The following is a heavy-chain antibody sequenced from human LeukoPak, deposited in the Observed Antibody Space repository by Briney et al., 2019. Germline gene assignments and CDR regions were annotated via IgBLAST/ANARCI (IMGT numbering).Heavy chain of an antibody. CDR2: IYYSGST. Sequence: PSETLSLTCTVSGGSISSGDYYWSWIRQPPGKGLEWIGYIYYSGSTYYNPSLKSRVTISVDTSKNQFSLKLSSVTAADTAVYYCARSVKLWPIFDYWGQGTLVTVSS. J-gene: IGHJ4*02. CDR1: GGSISSGDYY. CDR3: ARSVKLWPIFDY. V-gene: IGHV4-30-4*01. D-gene: IGHD5-18*01.